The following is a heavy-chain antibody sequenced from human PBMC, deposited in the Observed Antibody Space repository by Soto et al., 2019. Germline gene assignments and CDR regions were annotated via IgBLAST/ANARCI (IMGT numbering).Heavy chain of an antibody. Sequence: PSETLSLTCTVSGGSICSYYWSWIRQTPGKGLEWIGYISNSGSASYNPSLKSRLTISVDTSKNQLSLKLSSVTAADTAVYYCARSITIFGVVTPIYWGQGTLVTVSS. CDR1: GGSICSYY. J-gene: IGHJ4*02. CDR2: ISNSGSA. D-gene: IGHD3-3*01. CDR3: ARSITIFGVVTPIY. V-gene: IGHV4-59*08.